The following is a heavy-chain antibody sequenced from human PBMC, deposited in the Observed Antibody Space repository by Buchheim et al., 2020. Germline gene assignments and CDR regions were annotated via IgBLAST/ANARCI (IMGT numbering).Heavy chain of an antibody. V-gene: IGHV3-11*06. J-gene: IGHJ6*02. CDR1: GFTFSDYY. D-gene: IGHD2-2*01. CDR2: ISSSSSYT. CDR3: ARVMSCSSTSCYHYYYYYYGMDV. Sequence: QVQLVESGGGLVKPGGSLRLSCAASGFTFSDYYMSWIRQAPGKGLEWVSYISSSSSYTNYADSVKGRFTISRDNAKNSLYLQMNSLRAEDTAVYYCARVMSCSSTSCYHYYYYYYGMDVWGQGTT.